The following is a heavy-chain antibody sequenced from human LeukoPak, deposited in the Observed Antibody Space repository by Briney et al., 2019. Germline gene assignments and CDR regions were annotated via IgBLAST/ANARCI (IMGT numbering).Heavy chain of an antibody. CDR1: GFIFSTYE. Sequence: PGGSLRLSCAASGFIFSTYEMNWVRQAPGRGLEWVSYISTSATRLDYADSVKGRFTISRDNARHSLYLQMDSLRAEDTAVYYCARELKTSGFDPWGQGTLVTVSS. CDR3: ARELKTSGFDP. V-gene: IGHV3-48*03. CDR2: ISTSATRL. J-gene: IGHJ5*02. D-gene: IGHD6-19*01.